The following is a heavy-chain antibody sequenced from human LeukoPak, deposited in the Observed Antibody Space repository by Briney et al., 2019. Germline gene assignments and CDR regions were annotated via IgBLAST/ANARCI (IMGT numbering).Heavy chain of an antibody. J-gene: IGHJ6*03. V-gene: IGHV3-30*01. CDR2: ISNDGSNQ. Sequence: GMSLRLSCAASGFSFSTHALHWVRQAPGKGLEWVALISNDGSNQHYVSSVKGRFTISRDISNSTLFLQMNRLRTDDTAVYYCARQGIRLGYHHNFLDVWGKGTPVTVSS. CDR3: ARQGIRLGYHHNFLDV. CDR1: GFSFSTHA.